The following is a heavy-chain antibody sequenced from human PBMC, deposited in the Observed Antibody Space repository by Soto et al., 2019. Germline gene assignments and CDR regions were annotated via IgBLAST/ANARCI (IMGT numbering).Heavy chain of an antibody. CDR2: IYYSGTT. CDR1: DGSINHYY. D-gene: IGHD1-26*01. CDR3: ARLGGSYAVPHFDY. V-gene: IGHV4-59*08. Sequence: SLETMSLTCPVADGSINHYYLTWIRQPPGKGLEWMGYIYYSGTTTNYNPSLKSRVTLSVDTSKNQFSLKLSSVTAADTAVYYCARLGGSYAVPHFDYWGQGTLVTSPQ. J-gene: IGHJ4*02.